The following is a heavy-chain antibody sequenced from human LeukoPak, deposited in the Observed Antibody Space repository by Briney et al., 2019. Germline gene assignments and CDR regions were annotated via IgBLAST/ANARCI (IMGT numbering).Heavy chain of an antibody. J-gene: IGHJ6*02. Sequence: VASVKVSCKASGFTFTKSALQWVRQARGQRLEWIGWIVVGSGNTDYAQKFQERVTITRDMFTSTAYIELSSLRSEDTAVYCCAAGLRGPTVTGKYYYYGMDVWGQGTTVTVSS. CDR1: GFTFTKSA. D-gene: IGHD7-27*01. V-gene: IGHV1-58*01. CDR3: AAGLRGPTVTGKYYYYGMDV. CDR2: IVVGSGNT.